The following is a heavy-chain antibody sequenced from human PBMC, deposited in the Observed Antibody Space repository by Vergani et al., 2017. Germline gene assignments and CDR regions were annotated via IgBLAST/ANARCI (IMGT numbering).Heavy chain of an antibody. Sequence: EVQLESGGGLVKPGGSLRLSCAASGFTFSDFSMSWVRQAPGKGLEWVAFIGSSGPYINYADSVKGRFIIYRDNTNNSLFLQLRSLRAEDAAVYYCARDCTSGGCPDNYGMDVWGQGATVTVSS. CDR2: IGSSGPYI. J-gene: IGHJ6*02. CDR3: ARDCTSGGCPDNYGMDV. D-gene: IGHD2-8*01. CDR1: GFTFSDFS. V-gene: IGHV3-21*06.